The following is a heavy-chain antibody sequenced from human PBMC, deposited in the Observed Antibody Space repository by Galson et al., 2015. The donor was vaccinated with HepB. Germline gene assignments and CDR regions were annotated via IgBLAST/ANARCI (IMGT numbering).Heavy chain of an antibody. D-gene: IGHD3-22*01. CDR2: ISYDARNK. CDR3: AKAQTPFGYDSRGYYYFFDY. Sequence: SLRLSCAASGFTFSTYSMHWVRQAPGKGLEWVAIISYDARNKHYADSVKGRFTISRDNSRSTLFLQMNSLGADDAAVYYCAKAQTPFGYDSRGYYYFFDYWGQGTLVSVSS. V-gene: IGHV3-30*18. CDR1: GFTFSTYS. J-gene: IGHJ4*02.